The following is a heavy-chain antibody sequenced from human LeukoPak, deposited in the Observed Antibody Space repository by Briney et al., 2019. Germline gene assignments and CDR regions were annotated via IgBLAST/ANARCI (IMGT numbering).Heavy chain of an antibody. CDR3: ARGVRSPDY. J-gene: IGHJ4*02. CDR1: GYTFTSYF. Sequence: GASVKVSCKASGYTFTSYFVTWVRQAPGQGLEWMGWINPNTGNTNYAQNLQARVTATTDTSTTTSYMELMNLTSDDTAFYYCARGVRSPDYWGPGTLVTVSS. V-gene: IGHV1-18*01. CDR2: INPNTGNT.